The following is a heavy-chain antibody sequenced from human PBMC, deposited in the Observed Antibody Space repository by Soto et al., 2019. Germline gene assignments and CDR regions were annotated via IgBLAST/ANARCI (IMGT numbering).Heavy chain of an antibody. CDR3: ATVENWKFDY. CDR1: GFTFRSFA. Sequence: QVQLVESGGGVVQTGRSLRLSCVASGFTFRSFAMYWVRQAPGKGLEWVAVISYDGSNKYYAESVKGRFVISRDNSKNTVYLEMNSLATEDTAVYYCATVENWKFDYWGQGIPVTVSS. V-gene: IGHV3-30*09. J-gene: IGHJ4*02. CDR2: ISYDGSNK. D-gene: IGHD1-1*01.